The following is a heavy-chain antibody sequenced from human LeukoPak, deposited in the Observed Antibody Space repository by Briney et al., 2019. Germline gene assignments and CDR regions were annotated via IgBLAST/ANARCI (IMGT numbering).Heavy chain of an antibody. D-gene: IGHD6-13*01. J-gene: IGHJ4*02. Sequence: PSETLSLTCTVSGGSISSGDYYWSWIRRPPGKGLEWIGYIYYSGSTYYNPSLKSRVTISVDTSKNQFSLKLSSVTAADTAVYYCARASIAAAGDFDYWGQGTLVTVSS. CDR2: IYYSGST. CDR1: GGSISSGDYY. V-gene: IGHV4-30-4*01. CDR3: ARASIAAAGDFDY.